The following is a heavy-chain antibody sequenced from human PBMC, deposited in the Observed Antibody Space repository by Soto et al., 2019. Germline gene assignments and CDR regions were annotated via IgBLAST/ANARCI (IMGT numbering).Heavy chain of an antibody. Sequence: LRLSCAASGFTFSGSAMHWVRQASGKGLEWVGRIRSKANSYATAYAASVKGRFTISRDDSKNTAYLQMNSLKTEDTAVYYCTSTPSYDYVWGSYRSWGQGTLVTVSS. CDR2: IRSKANSYAT. CDR1: GFTFSGSA. CDR3: TSTPSYDYVWGSYRS. D-gene: IGHD3-16*02. J-gene: IGHJ5*02. V-gene: IGHV3-73*01.